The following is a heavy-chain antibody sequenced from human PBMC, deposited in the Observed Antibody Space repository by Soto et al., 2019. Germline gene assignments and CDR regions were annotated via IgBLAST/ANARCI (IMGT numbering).Heavy chain of an antibody. D-gene: IGHD3-16*01. CDR3: ARGGLRAYYMDV. CDR2: IKSDGSST. Sequence: EVQLVESGGGLVQPGGSLRLSCAASGFTFSSYWMHWVRQAPGKGLVWVSRIKSDGSSTNYADSVKGRFTISRENAKNTLYLQMNSLGAEDTAVYYCARGGLRAYYMDVWGKGTTVTVSS. V-gene: IGHV3-74*01. J-gene: IGHJ6*03. CDR1: GFTFSSYW.